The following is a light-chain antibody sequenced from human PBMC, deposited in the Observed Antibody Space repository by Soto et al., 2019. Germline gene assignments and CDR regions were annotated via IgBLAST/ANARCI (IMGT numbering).Light chain of an antibody. Sequence: EILMTQSPATLSVSPGERATLSCRASQSVSHNLAWYQQKPGQAPRLLFYGASTRATGIPARFSGSGSGTDFTRTISSLHSEDSAVYYCQQSNNWPYTFGQGTKLEIK. CDR1: QSVSHN. V-gene: IGKV3-15*01. J-gene: IGKJ2*01. CDR2: GAS. CDR3: QQSNNWPYT.